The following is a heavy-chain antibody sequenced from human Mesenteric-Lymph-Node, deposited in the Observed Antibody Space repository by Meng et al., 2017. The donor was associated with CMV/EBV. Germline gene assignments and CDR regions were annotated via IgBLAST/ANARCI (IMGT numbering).Heavy chain of an antibody. CDR3: ARDVAASTYYYFDF. D-gene: IGHD6-25*01. J-gene: IGHJ4*02. CDR1: GFTFSDYY. Sequence: GESLKISCAVSGFTFSDYYMSWIRQAPGKGLEWVSSISSSSSYIYYADSVKGRFTISRDNAKNSLYLQMNSLRAEDTAVYYCARDVAASTYYYFDFWGQGTLVTVSS. V-gene: IGHV3-11*06. CDR2: ISSSSSYI.